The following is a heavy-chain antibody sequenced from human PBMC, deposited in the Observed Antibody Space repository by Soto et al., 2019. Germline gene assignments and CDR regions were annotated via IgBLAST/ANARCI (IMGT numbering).Heavy chain of an antibody. CDR3: ARDREYYYDSSGHYYYHYGMDV. Sequence: QVQLVESGAEVKKRGASVKVSCKASGYTFTNYGISWVRQAPGQGLEWMGWLSGYHGNTQYAQKFQGRVTMTTDTPTNTAYMDLRSLRSDDTAVYDCARDREYYYDSSGHYYYHYGMDVWGQGTTVNV. CDR1: GYTFTNYG. CDR2: LSGYHGNT. V-gene: IGHV1-18*04. J-gene: IGHJ6*02. D-gene: IGHD3-22*01.